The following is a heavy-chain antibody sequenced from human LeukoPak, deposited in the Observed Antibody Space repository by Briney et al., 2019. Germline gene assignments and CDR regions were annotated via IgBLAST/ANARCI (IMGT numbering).Heavy chain of an antibody. CDR1: GFTFTSYW. CDR2: INTDGGT. CDR3: ASATGSQSGYYH. J-gene: IGHJ5*02. D-gene: IGHD3-10*01. V-gene: IGHV3-74*01. Sequence: GGSLRLSCAASGFTFTSYWMYWVRQAPGKGLVWVSRINTDGGTSYADSVKGRFTISRDNAKNTLYLQMKSLRLGDTAMYYYASATGSQSGYYHWGQGTLVTVSS.